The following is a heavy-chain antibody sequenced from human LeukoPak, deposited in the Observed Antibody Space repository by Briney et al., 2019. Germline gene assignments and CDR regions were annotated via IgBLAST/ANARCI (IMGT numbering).Heavy chain of an antibody. J-gene: IGHJ6*04. CDR2: ISPGGSTI. CDR3: AELGITMIGGV. V-gene: IGHV3-48*03. D-gene: IGHD3-10*02. CDR1: GFTFSHYE. Sequence: GGSLRLSCAASGFTFSHYEMNWVRQAPGKGLEWVSYISPGGSTIYYADSVRGRFTISRGNARSSLFLQMNSLRAEDTAVYYCAELGITMIGGVWGKGTTVTISS.